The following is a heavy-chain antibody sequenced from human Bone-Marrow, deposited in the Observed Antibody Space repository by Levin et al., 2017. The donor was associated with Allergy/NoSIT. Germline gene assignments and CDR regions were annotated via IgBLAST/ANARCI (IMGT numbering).Heavy chain of an antibody. CDR3: ARDSGRWFDP. Sequence: PSETLSLTCTVSGASITSYYWSWIRQSPGKGLEWIGYVYFDGKTKYNPSLEGRVTISVDRSKTHFVLNLTSVTAADTSVYYCARDSGRWFDPWGQGTLVTVSS. CDR1: GASITSYY. V-gene: IGHV4-59*01. J-gene: IGHJ5*02. CDR2: VYFDGKT.